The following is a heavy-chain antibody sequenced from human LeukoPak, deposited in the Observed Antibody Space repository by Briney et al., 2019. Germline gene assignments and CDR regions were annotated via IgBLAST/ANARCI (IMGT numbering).Heavy chain of an antibody. V-gene: IGHV4-34*01. D-gene: IGHD3-10*01. CDR1: GGSFSGYY. Sequence: SETLSLTCAVYGGSFSGYYWTWIRQPPGKGLEWIGEINHVGSTKYNPSLKSRATMSVDPSKNQLSLRLSAVTAADTAFYYCARGRNNQITMIRGPNHYFGLDFWGQGTTVIVSS. CDR3: ARGRNNQITMIRGPNHYFGLDF. J-gene: IGHJ6*02. CDR2: INHVGST.